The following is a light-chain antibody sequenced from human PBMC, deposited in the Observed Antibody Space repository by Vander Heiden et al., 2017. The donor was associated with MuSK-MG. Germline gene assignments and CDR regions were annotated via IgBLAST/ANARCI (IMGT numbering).Light chain of an antibody. J-gene: IGLJ2*01. V-gene: IGLV3-21*02. Sequence: SSLLTQPPSVSVAPGQTAWITCRGNNIGSKSVHWYQQKPGQAPVLVVYDDSDRHSGIPERFSGSNSGNTATLTISRVEAGDEADYYCQVWESTTDHVVFGGGTKLTVL. CDR1: NIGSKS. CDR2: DDS. CDR3: QVWESTTDHVV.